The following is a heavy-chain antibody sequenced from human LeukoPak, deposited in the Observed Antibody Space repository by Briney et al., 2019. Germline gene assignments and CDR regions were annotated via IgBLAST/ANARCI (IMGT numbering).Heavy chain of an antibody. V-gene: IGHV3-23*01. D-gene: IGHD3-22*01. Sequence: GGSLRLSCAASGFTYSTYAMSWVRQAPGKGLEWVSGISGSGTTTYYADSVKGRFTISRDNAKNTLYLQMNSLRAEDTAVYYCARDYYDSSGYYFSYFDYWGQGTLVTVSS. CDR1: GFTYSTYA. CDR2: ISGSGTTT. CDR3: ARDYYDSSGYYFSYFDY. J-gene: IGHJ4*02.